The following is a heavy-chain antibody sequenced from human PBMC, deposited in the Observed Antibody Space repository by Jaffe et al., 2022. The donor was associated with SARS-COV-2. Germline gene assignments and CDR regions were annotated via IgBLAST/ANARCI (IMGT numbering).Heavy chain of an antibody. CDR3: VREGHSPGGSLLYYGMDV. CDR2: IWNDGSKT. D-gene: IGHD5-12*01. CDR1: GFTFRGFG. J-gene: IGHJ6*02. Sequence: QVQLLESGGGVVQPGRSLRLSCAASGFTFRGFGMHWVRQAPGKGLEWLAGIWNDGSKTYYADSVKGRFAISRDNSRNTLFLHLNSLRGEDTAVYFCVREGHSPGGSLLYYGMDVWGQGTAVTVSS. V-gene: IGHV3-33*01.